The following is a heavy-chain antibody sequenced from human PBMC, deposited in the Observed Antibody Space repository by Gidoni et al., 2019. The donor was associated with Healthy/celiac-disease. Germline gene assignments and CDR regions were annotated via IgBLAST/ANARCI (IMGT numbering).Heavy chain of an antibody. J-gene: IGHJ6*02. D-gene: IGHD3-10*01. V-gene: IGHV3-48*01. CDR2: ISSSSSTI. Sequence: EVQLVESGGGLVQPGGSLRLSCAASGFTFSSYSMTWVRQAPGKGLEWVSYISSSSSTIYYADSVKGRFTISRDNAKNSLYLQMNSLRAEDTAVYYCAREFGQVRGVIIGSPYYYYGMDVWGQGTTVTVSS. CDR1: GFTFSSYS. CDR3: AREFGQVRGVIIGSPYYYYGMDV.